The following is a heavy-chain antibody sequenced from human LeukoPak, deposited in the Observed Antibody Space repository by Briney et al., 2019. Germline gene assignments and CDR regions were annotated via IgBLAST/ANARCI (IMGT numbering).Heavy chain of an antibody. CDR3: ARDGTRQLAGVSYYYYMDV. CDR1: GFTFSSYT. CDR2: ISGSSSYI. D-gene: IGHD6-6*01. J-gene: IGHJ6*03. Sequence: GGSLRLSCAASGFTFSSYTMNWVRQAPGKGLEWVSSISGSSSYIYYADSVKGRFTISRDNAKNSLYLQMNSLRADDTAVYYCARDGTRQLAGVSYYYYMDVWGKGTTVTVSS. V-gene: IGHV3-21*01.